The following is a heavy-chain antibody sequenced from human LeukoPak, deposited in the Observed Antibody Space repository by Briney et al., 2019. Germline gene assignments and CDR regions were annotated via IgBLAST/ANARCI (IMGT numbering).Heavy chain of an antibody. D-gene: IGHD2-2*01. Sequence: SETLSLTCAVYGGSFSGYYWSWIRQPPGKGLEWIGEINHSGSTNYNPSLKSRVAISVATSKNQFSLKLSSVTAADTAVYYCARGGYCSSTSCGGNDYWGQGTLVTVSS. V-gene: IGHV4-34*01. CDR2: INHSGST. J-gene: IGHJ4*02. CDR3: ARGGYCSSTSCGGNDY. CDR1: GGSFSGYY.